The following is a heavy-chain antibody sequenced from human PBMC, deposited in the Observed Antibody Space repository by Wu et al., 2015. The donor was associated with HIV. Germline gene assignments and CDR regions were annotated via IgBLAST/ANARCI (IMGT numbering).Heavy chain of an antibody. J-gene: IGHJ1*01. CDR2: FDPEDDET. CDR3: ATKFRDVWSIGLPH. CDR1: GYTLTESS. Sequence: QVQLVQSGAEVKKPGASVKVSCKVSGYTLTESSIHWVRQTPGKGLEWMGGFDPEDDETTYAQSFQGRLTMTEDTSTDTAYMRLTSLTSDDTAVYFCATKFRDVWSIGLPHWGQG. D-gene: IGHD1-26*01. V-gene: IGHV1-24*01.